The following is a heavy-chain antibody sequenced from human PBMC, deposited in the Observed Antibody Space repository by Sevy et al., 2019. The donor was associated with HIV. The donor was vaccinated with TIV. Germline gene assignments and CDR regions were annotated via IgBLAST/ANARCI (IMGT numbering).Heavy chain of an antibody. CDR2: ISSSSSYK. CDR3: ARRATPGPYSSALYYFDY. J-gene: IGHJ4*02. CDR1: GFTFSSYS. V-gene: IGHV3-21*01. D-gene: IGHD6-19*01. Sequence: GGSLRLSCAASGFTFSSYSMNWVRQAPGKGLEGVSSISSSSSYKNYADSVKGRFTISRANAKNSLYLQMNSLRAEDTAVYYCARRATPGPYSSALYYFDYWGQGTLVTVSS.